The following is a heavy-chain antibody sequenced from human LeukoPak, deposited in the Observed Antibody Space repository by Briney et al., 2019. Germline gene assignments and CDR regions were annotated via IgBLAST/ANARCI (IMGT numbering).Heavy chain of an antibody. CDR2: IYLGDSDT. CDR3: ARGEEYLTLDV. D-gene: IGHD3-10*01. V-gene: IGHV5-51*01. Sequence: GESLKISCKGSGYSITSYWIGWVRQMPGKGLEWMGIIYLGDSDTRYSPSLQGQVTISADKSISTAYLQWSSLKASGTAMYYCARGEEYLTLDVWGKGTTVTVSS. J-gene: IGHJ6*04. CDR1: GYSITSYW.